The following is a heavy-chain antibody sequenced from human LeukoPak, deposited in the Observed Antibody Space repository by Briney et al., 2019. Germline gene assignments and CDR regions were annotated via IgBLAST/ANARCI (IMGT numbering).Heavy chain of an antibody. Sequence: ASVKVSCKASGYTFTGYYMHWVRQAPGQGLEWMGCINPNSGGTNYAQKFQGRVTMTRDTSISTAYMELSRLRSDDTAVYYCARESDYAGDTAMVTSYGMDVWGQGTTVTVSS. D-gene: IGHD5-18*01. V-gene: IGHV1-2*02. CDR3: ARESDYAGDTAMVTSYGMDV. J-gene: IGHJ6*02. CDR2: INPNSGGT. CDR1: GYTFTGYY.